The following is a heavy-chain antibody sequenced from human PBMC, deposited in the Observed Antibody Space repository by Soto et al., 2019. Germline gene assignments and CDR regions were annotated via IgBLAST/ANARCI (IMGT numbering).Heavy chain of an antibody. V-gene: IGHV3-15*07. CDR3: TTDWPYCYDSSGYYSQGGFGY. D-gene: IGHD3-22*01. Sequence: EVQLVESGGGLVKPGGSLRLSCAASGFTFSNAWMNWVRQAPGKGLEWVGRIKSKTDRGTTDYAAPVKGRFTISRDDAKNTLDLQMNSQKTEDTAVYYCTTDWPYCYDSSGYYSQGGFGYWGQGTLVTVSS. CDR1: GFTFSNAW. J-gene: IGHJ4*02. CDR2: IKSKTDRGTT.